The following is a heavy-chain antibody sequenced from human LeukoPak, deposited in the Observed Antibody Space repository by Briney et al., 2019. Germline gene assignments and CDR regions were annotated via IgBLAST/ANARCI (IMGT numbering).Heavy chain of an antibody. CDR3: ARESIAAASDY. Sequence: AGGSLRLSCSVSGFTFSSHAMHWVRQAPGKGLECVAYISYDGSFQYHADSVKGRFTISRDNCKNTLYLQMNSLRAEDTAVYYCARESIAAASDYWGQGTLVTVSS. D-gene: IGHD6-13*01. CDR1: GFTFSSHA. J-gene: IGHJ4*02. V-gene: IGHV3-30-3*01. CDR2: ISYDGSFQ.